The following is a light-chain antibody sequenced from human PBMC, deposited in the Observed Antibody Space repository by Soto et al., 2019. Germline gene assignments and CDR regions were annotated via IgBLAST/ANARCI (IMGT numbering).Light chain of an antibody. V-gene: IGLV2-14*01. Sequence: QSVLTQPASVSGSPGQAITISCTGTSSDVGGYNYVSWYQQHPGKAPKLRIYEVSNRPSGVSNRFSGSKSGNTASLTISGLQAEDEAYYYCSSYTSSSTPVVFGGGTKLTVL. CDR3: SSYTSSSTPVV. CDR2: EVS. J-gene: IGLJ2*01. CDR1: SSDVGGYNY.